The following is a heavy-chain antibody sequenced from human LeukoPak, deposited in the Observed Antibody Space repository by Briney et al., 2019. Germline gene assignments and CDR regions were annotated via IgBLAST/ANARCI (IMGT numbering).Heavy chain of an antibody. D-gene: IGHD3-3*01. CDR3: ARGGGIFGVLTTAHYYGIDV. CDR1: GGTFTNSA. CDR2: INPIFRTA. V-gene: IGHV1-69*13. J-gene: IGHJ6*02. Sequence: SVKVSCTASGGTFTNSAISWVRQAPGQGLEWMGGINPIFRTANYAQQFQDRVTIIADESTSTAYMELSLLKFEDTAVYYCARGGGIFGVLTTAHYYGIDVWGQGTTVTVSS.